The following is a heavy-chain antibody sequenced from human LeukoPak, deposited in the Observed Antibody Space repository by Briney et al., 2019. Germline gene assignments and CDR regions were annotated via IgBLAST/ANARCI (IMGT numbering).Heavy chain of an antibody. V-gene: IGHV3-23*01. CDR2: ISGSGGST. J-gene: IGHJ4*02. Sequence: GGSLRLSCAPSGFTFSSYAMSCVRQAPGKGLEWVSAISGSGGSTYYADSVKGRFTISRDNSKNTLYLKMNSLRAEDTAVYYCARDQKVGKPSGFDYWGQGTLVTVSS. CDR3: ARDQKVGKPSGFDY. D-gene: IGHD2-15*01. CDR1: GFTFSSYA.